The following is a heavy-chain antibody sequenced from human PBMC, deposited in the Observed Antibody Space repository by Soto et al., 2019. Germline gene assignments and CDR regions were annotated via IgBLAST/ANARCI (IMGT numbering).Heavy chain of an antibody. D-gene: IGHD2-15*01. CDR2: ISGSGGRT. J-gene: IGHJ4*02. CDR1: GFTFSHHD. Sequence: PGGSLRLSCAASGFTFSHHDMSWVRQAPGKGLEWVSAISGSGGRTHYADSVKGRFTISRDNSKKMLSLQMNSLRAEDTAVYHCAKGISSASSFDYWGQGTLVPVSS. CDR3: AKGISSASSFDY. V-gene: IGHV3-23*01.